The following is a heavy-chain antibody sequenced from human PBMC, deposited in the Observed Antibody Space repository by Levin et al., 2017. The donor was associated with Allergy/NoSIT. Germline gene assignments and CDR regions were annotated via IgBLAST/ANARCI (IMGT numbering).Heavy chain of an antibody. Sequence: ASVKVSCLASGYTFSDYYIHWVRQAPGQGLEWMVWINLNPNSGGTVYAQKFRGRVTMTGDTSITTASMELSRLRADDTAVYYCARGGIHHGFDIWGQGTLVTVSP. CDR2: INLNPNSGGT. CDR1: GYTFSDYY. V-gene: IGHV1-2*02. D-gene: IGHD1-26*01. J-gene: IGHJ3*02. CDR3: ARGGIHHGFDI.